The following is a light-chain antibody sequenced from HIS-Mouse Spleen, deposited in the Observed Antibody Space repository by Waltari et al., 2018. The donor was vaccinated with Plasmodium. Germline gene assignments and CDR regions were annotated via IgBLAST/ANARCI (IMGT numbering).Light chain of an antibody. CDR2: RDS. J-gene: IGLJ3*02. CDR1: NIGSNN. Sequence: SYELTQPLSVSVALGQTARITCGGNNIGSNNVHWYQQKPGQAPGLVIYRDSNRPSGIPERFSGYTSGNTATLTLSISQAGDEADYYCQVWDSSTVFGGGTKLTVL. CDR3: QVWDSSTV. V-gene: IGLV3-9*01.